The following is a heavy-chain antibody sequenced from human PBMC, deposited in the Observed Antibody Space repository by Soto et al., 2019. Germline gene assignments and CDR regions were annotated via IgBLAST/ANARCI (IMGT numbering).Heavy chain of an antibody. CDR1: GYTFTSYN. CDR3: VLLGVCYH. J-gene: IGHJ5*02. V-gene: IGHV1-8*01. CDR2: STSNSGNS. D-gene: IGHD2-15*01. Sequence: ASVKVSCKASGYTFTSYNINWVRQAPGQGLEWVAGSTSNSGNSDYAQKFQGRLTVTRDTSISTAYMELSSLRSDDTAVYYCVLLGVCYHLGPGSLVTVSS.